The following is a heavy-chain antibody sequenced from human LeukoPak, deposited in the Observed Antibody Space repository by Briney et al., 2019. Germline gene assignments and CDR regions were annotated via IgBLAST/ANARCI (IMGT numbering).Heavy chain of an antibody. Sequence: PSETLSLTCTASGAFFSRYYWSWIRQSPGKGLEGIGYVYYNAGTKYNPSLAGRITISIDASRNQFSLRLNSVTAADTAIYYCARFYYDDTGVSYFFDSWGQGTLVTVSS. J-gene: IGHJ4*02. D-gene: IGHD3-16*01. CDR2: VYYNAGT. CDR3: ARFYYDDTGVSYFFDS. V-gene: IGHV4-59*01. CDR1: GAFFSRYY.